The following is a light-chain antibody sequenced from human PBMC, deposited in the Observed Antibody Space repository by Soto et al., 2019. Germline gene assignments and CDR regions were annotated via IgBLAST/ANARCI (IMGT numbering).Light chain of an antibody. CDR2: DAS. Sequence: EIVLTQSTATLSLSPGERATVSCRASQSVSNYLGWYQQKPGQAPRLLIYDASNRATGIPARFSGSGSGTDFTLTISSLEPEDFSVYYCQHGGTFGQGTRLEIK. J-gene: IGKJ5*01. CDR1: QSVSNY. CDR3: QHGGT. V-gene: IGKV3-11*01.